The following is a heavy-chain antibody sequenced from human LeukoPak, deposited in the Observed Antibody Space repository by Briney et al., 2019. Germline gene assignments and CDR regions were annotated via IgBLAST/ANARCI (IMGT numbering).Heavy chain of an antibody. CDR1: GGSFSGYY. J-gene: IGHJ4*02. CDR2: INHSGST. CDR3: ARVPTRLGYCSSTSCRREYYFDY. Sequence: SETLSLTCAVYGGSFSGYYWRWIRQPPGKGLEWIGEINHSGSTNYNPSLKSRVTISVDTSKNQFSLKLSSVTAADTAVYYCARVPTRLGYCSSTSCRREYYFDYWGQGTLVTVSS. V-gene: IGHV4-34*01. D-gene: IGHD2-2*01.